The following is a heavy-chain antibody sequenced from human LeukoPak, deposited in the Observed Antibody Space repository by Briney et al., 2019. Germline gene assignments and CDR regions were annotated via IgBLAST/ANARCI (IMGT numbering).Heavy chain of an antibody. D-gene: IGHD3-3*01. CDR1: GFTFSTLD. CDR3: AKNYDFVYFDP. Sequence: GGSLRLSCAASGFTFSTLDMSWVRQAPGKGLEWVSAISGSGGSTYYADSVKGRFTISRDNSKNTLYLQMNSLRAEDTAVYYCAKNYDFVYFDPWGQGTLVTVSS. V-gene: IGHV3-23*01. J-gene: IGHJ5*02. CDR2: ISGSGGST.